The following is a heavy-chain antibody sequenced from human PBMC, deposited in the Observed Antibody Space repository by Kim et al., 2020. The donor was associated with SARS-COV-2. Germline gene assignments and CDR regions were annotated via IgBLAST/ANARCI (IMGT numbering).Heavy chain of an antibody. Sequence: GGSLRLSCAASGFTFSSYSMNWVRQAPGKGLEWVSSISSSSSYIYYADSVKGRFTISRDNAKNSLYLQMNSLRAEDTAVYYCGRHGPHYYDSSGYYADYWGQGTLVTVSS. CDR3: GRHGPHYYDSSGYYADY. J-gene: IGHJ4*02. CDR1: GFTFSSYS. V-gene: IGHV3-21*01. CDR2: ISSSSSYI. D-gene: IGHD3-22*01.